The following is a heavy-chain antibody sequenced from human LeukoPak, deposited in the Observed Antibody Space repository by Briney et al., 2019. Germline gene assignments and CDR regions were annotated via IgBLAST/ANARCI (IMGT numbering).Heavy chain of an antibody. CDR3: ARGGCGSSSCNYGLDV. V-gene: IGHV5-51*01. Sequence: SLQISCKGSGYTFTNYWIAWVRQMPGKGLEWMGIIYPGDSDTTYSPSFQGQVTISADKSISTAHLRWSSLKASDTAMYYCARGGCGSSSCNYGLDVWGHGKPFSVSS. J-gene: IGHJ6*02. CDR2: IYPGDSDT. CDR1: GYTFTNYW. D-gene: IGHD2-2*01.